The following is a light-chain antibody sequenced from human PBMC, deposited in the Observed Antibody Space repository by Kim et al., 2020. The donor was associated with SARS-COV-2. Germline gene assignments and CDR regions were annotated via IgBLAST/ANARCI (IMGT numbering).Light chain of an antibody. CDR3: QQYNNWQTWT. J-gene: IGKJ1*01. V-gene: IGKV3-15*01. CDR1: QSVSTN. CDR2: GAS. Sequence: EIVMTQSPGTLSVSPGERATLSCRASQSVSTNLAWYQQKPGQAPRLLIYGASTRATGIPARFSGSGSGTEFTLNISSLQSEDFAVYYCQQYNNWQTWTFGQGTKLEIK.